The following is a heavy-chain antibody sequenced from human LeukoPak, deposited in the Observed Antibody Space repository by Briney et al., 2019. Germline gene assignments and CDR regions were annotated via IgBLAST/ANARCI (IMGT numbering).Heavy chain of an antibody. CDR2: ISSSSSYI. J-gene: IGHJ6*03. CDR1: GFTLSTYT. CDR3: ARVGTPMVTIVAPYYMDV. V-gene: IGHV3-21*01. D-gene: IGHD5-18*01. Sequence: GGSLRLSCGASGFTLSTYTMNWVRQAPGKGLEWVSSISSSSSYIYYADSVKGRFTISRDDAKNSLSLQMNSLRAEDTAVYYCARVGTPMVTIVAPYYMDVWGKGTTVTVSS.